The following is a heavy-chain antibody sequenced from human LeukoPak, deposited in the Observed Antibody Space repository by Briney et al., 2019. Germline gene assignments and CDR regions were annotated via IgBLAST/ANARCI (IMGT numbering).Heavy chain of an antibody. CDR1: GGSISSYY. CDR3: ARAPRSGAYWFDP. J-gene: IGHJ5*02. V-gene: IGHV4-59*01. CDR2: IYYSGST. D-gene: IGHD3-3*01. Sequence: PSETLSLTCTASGGSISSYYWSWIRQPPGKGLEWIGYIYYSGSTNYNPSLKSRVTISVDTSKNQFSLKLSSVTAADTAVYYCARAPRSGAYWFDPWGQGTLVTVSS.